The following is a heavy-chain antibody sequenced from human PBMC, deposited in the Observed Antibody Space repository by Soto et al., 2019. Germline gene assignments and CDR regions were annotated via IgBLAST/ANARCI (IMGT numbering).Heavy chain of an antibody. V-gene: IGHV3-30*18. Sequence: PGGSLRLSCAASGFTFSSYGMHWVRQAPGKGLEWVAVISYDGSNKYYADSVKGRFTISRDSSKNTLYLQMNSLRAEDTAVYYCAKGLARREYYDSSGQKPSYGMDVWGQGTTVTVSS. J-gene: IGHJ6*02. CDR2: ISYDGSNK. CDR1: GFTFSSYG. D-gene: IGHD3-22*01. CDR3: AKGLARREYYDSSGQKPSYGMDV.